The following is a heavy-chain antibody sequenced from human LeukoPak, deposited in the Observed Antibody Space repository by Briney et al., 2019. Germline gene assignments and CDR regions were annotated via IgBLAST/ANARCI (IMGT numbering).Heavy chain of an antibody. J-gene: IGHJ4*02. Sequence: SVKVSCKASGGTFSSYAISWVRQAPGQGLEGTGGIIPIFGTANYAQKFQGRVTITADEPTSTAYMELSSLRSEDTAVYYCARGGLYCSSTSCSYFFDYWGQGTLVTVSS. CDR1: GGTFSSYA. CDR2: IIPIFGTA. CDR3: ARGGLYCSSTSCSYFFDY. V-gene: IGHV1-69*13. D-gene: IGHD2-2*01.